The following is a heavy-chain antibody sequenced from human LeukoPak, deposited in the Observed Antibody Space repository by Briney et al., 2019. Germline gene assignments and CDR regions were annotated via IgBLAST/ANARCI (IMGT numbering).Heavy chain of an antibody. CDR3: ARDVGSSWTNWFDP. J-gene: IGHJ5*02. CDR2: IYYSGSTT. Sequence: SETLSLTCTVSGGSISSYYWSRIRQPPGKGLEWIGYIYYSGSTTNYNPSLKSRVTISVDTSKNQFSLRLSSVTAADTAVYYCARDVGSSWTNWFDPWGQGTLVTVSS. D-gene: IGHD6-13*01. V-gene: IGHV4-59*01. CDR1: GGSISSYY.